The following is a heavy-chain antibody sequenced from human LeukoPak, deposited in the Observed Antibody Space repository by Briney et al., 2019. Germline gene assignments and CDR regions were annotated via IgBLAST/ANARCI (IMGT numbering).Heavy chain of an antibody. D-gene: IGHD5-24*01. Sequence: GGSLRLSCAASGFTFSSYGMHWVRQAPGKGLEWVAFTRYDGSNKYYAESVKGRFTISRDNSKNTLYLQMNSLRAEDTAVYYCARGRLGDGYNFGYWGQGTLVTVSS. CDR3: ARGRLGDGYNFGY. CDR2: TRYDGSNK. CDR1: GFTFSSYG. V-gene: IGHV3-30*02. J-gene: IGHJ4*02.